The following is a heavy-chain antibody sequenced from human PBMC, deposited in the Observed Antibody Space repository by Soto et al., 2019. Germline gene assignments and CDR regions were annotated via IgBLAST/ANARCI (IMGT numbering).Heavy chain of an antibody. CDR2: ISGSGGST. D-gene: IGHD3-22*01. CDR3: AMGGVSYYDSSGYYG. CDR1: GFTFSSYA. J-gene: IGHJ4*02. V-gene: IGHV3-23*04. Sequence: EVQLVESGGGLVKPGGSLRLSCAASGFTFSSYAMSWVRQAPGKGLEWVSAISGSGGSTYYADSVKGRFTISRDNSKNTLYLQMNSLRAEDTAVYYCAMGGVSYYDSSGYYGWGQGTLVTVSS.